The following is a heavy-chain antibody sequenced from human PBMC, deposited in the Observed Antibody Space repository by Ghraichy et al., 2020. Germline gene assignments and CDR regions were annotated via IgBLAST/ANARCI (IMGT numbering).Heavy chain of an antibody. J-gene: IGHJ4*02. CDR1: GFTFGSYN. CDR3: ARDPWGDFYASGSYFVY. CDR2: ISSNSGSI. Sequence: GGSLRLSCAASGFTFGSYNMNWVRQAPGRGLECLASISSNSGSIYYAGSVEGRFTISRDNAKNLLYLEMNSLRVEDTAVYYCARDPWGDFYASGSYFVYWGQGTLVTVSS. V-gene: IGHV3-48*01. D-gene: IGHD3-10*01.